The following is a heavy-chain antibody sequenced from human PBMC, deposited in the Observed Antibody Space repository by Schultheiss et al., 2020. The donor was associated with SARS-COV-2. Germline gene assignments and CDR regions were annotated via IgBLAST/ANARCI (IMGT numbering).Heavy chain of an antibody. V-gene: IGHV3-21*01. CDR2: IGGSSTSI. CDR1: GFTFSSYS. CDR3: AREWEEAFDV. J-gene: IGHJ3*01. D-gene: IGHD1-26*01. Sequence: GGSLRLSCAASGFTFSSYSMNWVRQAPGKGLEWVSSIGGSSTSIYYADSVKGRFTISRDNAKNSLFLQMNSLRAEDTAVYYCAREWEEAFDVWGQGTVVTVSS.